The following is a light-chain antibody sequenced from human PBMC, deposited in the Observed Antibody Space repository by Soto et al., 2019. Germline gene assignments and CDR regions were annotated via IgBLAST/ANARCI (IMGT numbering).Light chain of an antibody. J-gene: IGKJ1*01. V-gene: IGKV1-9*01. Sequence: IQLTQSPSSLSASVGDRVTITGRASQGISSSLAWYQQKPGKVPELLIYAASTLQSGVPSRFSGSGSGTDSTLTISRLEPEDFAVDYCQQYGSSGTFGQGTKVDIK. CDR1: QGISSS. CDR2: AAS. CDR3: QQYGSSGT.